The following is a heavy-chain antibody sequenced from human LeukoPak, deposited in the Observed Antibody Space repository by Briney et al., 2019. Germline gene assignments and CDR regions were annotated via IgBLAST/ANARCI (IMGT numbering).Heavy chain of an antibody. CDR3: LTLTYFAFWSGSYPSPPGDAFDI. D-gene: IGHD3-3*01. CDR1: RGSIRSSS. CDR2: VLTSGTA. J-gene: IGHJ3*02. Sequence: SETLSLTCSISRGSIRSSSWTWIRQPAGKGLEWIGLVLTSGTAIYNPSLKSRVTMSLDTSRNHVSLNVTSVTAADTAIYFCLTLTYFAFWSGSYPSPPGDAFDIWGQGTMVIVSS. V-gene: IGHV4-4*07.